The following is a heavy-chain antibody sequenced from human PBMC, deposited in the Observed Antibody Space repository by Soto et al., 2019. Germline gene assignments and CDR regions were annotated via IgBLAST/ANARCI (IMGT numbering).Heavy chain of an antibody. CDR2: IRSKTDGGMT. Sequence: EVQLVESGGGLVKPGGSLRLSCAASGFTFSNAWMTWVRQAPGKGLEWVGHIRSKTDGGMTGYAARVKDRFSISRDDSKNTLYLQMHSLKTEDTAVYYCTRYCSSVRCYESLSNFDYWGQGALVTVSS. CDR3: TRYCSSVRCYESLSNFDY. CDR1: GFTFSNAW. J-gene: IGHJ4*02. D-gene: IGHD2-2*01. V-gene: IGHV3-15*01.